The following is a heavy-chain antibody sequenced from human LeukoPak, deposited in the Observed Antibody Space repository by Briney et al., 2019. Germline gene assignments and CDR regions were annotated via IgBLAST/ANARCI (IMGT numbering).Heavy chain of an antibody. Sequence: SETLSLTCAVYGGSFSGYYWSWIRQPPGKGLEWIGEINRGSTNYNPSLKSRVTISVDTSKNQFSLELSSVTAADTAVYYCALMVPFDYWGQGTLVTVSS. CDR2: INRGST. D-gene: IGHD2-8*01. V-gene: IGHV4-34*01. CDR1: GGSFSGYY. CDR3: ALMVPFDY. J-gene: IGHJ4*02.